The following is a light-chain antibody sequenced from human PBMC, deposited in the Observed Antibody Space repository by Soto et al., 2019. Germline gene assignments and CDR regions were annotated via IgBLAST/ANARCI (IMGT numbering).Light chain of an antibody. V-gene: IGLV2-23*02. CDR1: SSDVGSHNL. CDR3: CSYTASTSVI. Sequence: QSALTQPASVSGSPGQSITISCAGTSSDVGSHNLVSWYQQHPGKAPKLMIYEVSKRPSGVSNRFSGSKSGNTASLTISGLQAEDEADYYCCSYTASTSVIIGGATKLTVL. J-gene: IGLJ2*01. CDR2: EVS.